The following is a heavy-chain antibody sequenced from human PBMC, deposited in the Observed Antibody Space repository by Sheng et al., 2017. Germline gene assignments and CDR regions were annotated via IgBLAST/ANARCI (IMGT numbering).Heavy chain of an antibody. D-gene: IGHD6-19*01. CDR1: GGTFSSYA. CDR2: IIPIFGTA. Sequence: QVQLVQSGAEVKKPGSSVKVSCKASGGTFSSYAISWVRQAPGQGLEWMGGIIPIFGTANYAQKFQGRVTITADESTSTAYMELSSLRSEDTAVYYCARDQIPENXLIGIAVAGDYYYYGMDVWDQGP. V-gene: IGHV1-69*01. CDR3: ARDQIPENXLIGIAVAGDYYYYGMDV. J-gene: IGHJ6*02.